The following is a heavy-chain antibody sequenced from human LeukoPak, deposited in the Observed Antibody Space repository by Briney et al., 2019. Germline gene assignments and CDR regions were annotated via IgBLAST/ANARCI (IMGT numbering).Heavy chain of an antibody. V-gene: IGHV4-59*08. CDR1: GGSISSYY. D-gene: IGHD1-26*01. CDR2: IYYSGST. Sequence: SETLSLTCTVSGGSISSYYWSWIRQPPGKGLEWIGYIYYSGSTNYNPSLRSRVTISVDTSKNQFSLKLSSVTAADTALYYCARHRGGRFSGSYCDYWGQGILVTVSS. J-gene: IGHJ4*02. CDR3: ARHRGGRFSGSYCDY.